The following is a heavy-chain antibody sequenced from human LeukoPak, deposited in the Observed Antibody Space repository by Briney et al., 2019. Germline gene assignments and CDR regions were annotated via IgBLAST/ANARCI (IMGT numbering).Heavy chain of an antibody. CDR2: ISSGSSTI. V-gene: IGHV3-48*01. CDR1: GFTFSSYS. Sequence: PGGSLRLSCAASGFTFSSYSMNWVRQAPGKGLEWVSYISSGSSTIYYADSVKGRFTISRDNAKNSLYLQMNSLRAEDTAVYYCAIIYLIVGATTFDYWGQGTLVTVSS. D-gene: IGHD1-26*01. CDR3: AIIYLIVGATTFDY. J-gene: IGHJ4*02.